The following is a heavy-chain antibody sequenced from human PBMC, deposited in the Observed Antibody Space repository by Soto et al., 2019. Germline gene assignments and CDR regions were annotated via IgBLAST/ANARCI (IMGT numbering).Heavy chain of an antibody. D-gene: IGHD6-6*01. CDR1: GFTFSSYA. J-gene: IGHJ4*02. CDR2: ISGSGGST. CDR3: AKDQAPYSSSSPFDY. Sequence: PVVSLIVSCAASGFTFSSYAMSWVRQAPGKGLEWVSAISGSGGSTYYADSVKGRFTISRDNSKNTLYLQMNSLRAEDTAVYYCAKDQAPYSSSSPFDYWGQGTLVTSPQ. V-gene: IGHV3-23*01.